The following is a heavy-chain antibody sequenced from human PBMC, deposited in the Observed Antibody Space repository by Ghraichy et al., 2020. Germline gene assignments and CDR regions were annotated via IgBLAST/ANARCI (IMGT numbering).Heavy chain of an antibody. CDR1: GYTLIELS. J-gene: IGHJ6*02. Sequence: ASVKVSCKVSGYTLIELSMHWVRQGPGKGLEWMGGLDPEDGETIYAQKFQGRATMTEDTSTDTAFMELSSLRSEDTAVYYCATLGGGNNRYYYYEMDVWGQGTTVTVSS. CDR3: ATLGGGNNRYYYYEMDV. CDR2: LDPEDGET. D-gene: IGHD3-16*01. V-gene: IGHV1-24*01.